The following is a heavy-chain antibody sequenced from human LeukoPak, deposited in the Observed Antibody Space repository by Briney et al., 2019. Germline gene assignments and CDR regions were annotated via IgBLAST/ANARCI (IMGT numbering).Heavy chain of an antibody. CDR1: GYTFTSYY. J-gene: IGHJ3*02. D-gene: IGHD4-17*01. V-gene: IGHV1-46*01. CDR2: INPSGGST. Sequence: ASVKVSCKASGYTFTSYYMHWVRQAPGQGLEWMGIINPSGGSTSYAQKFQGRVTMTRDTSTSTVYMELSSLRSEDTAVYYCARSGYGDYGGSAFDIWGQGIMVTVSS. CDR3: ARSGYGDYGGSAFDI.